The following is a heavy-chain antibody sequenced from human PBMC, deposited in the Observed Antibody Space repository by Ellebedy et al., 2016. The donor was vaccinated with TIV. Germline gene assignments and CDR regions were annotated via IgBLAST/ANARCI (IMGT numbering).Heavy chain of an antibody. CDR1: GGSISSYY. CDR3: ARAHLNWFDP. Sequence: GSLRLSXTVSGGSISSYYWSWIRQPPGKGLEWIGEINHSGSTNYNPSLKSRVTISVDTSKNQFSLKLSSVTAADTAVYYCARAHLNWFDPWGQGTLVTVSS. CDR2: INHSGST. J-gene: IGHJ5*02. V-gene: IGHV4-34*01.